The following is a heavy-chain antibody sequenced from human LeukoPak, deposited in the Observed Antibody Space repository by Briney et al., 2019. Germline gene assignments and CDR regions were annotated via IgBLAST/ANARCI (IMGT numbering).Heavy chain of an antibody. CDR3: ARAGGDGYNYDAFDI. D-gene: IGHD5-24*01. J-gene: IGHJ3*02. CDR1: GFNFGNYG. V-gene: IGHV3-53*01. CDR2: IYSGGST. Sequence: GGSLRLSCTASGFNFGNYGMSWVRQAPGKGLEWVSVIYSGGSTYYADSVKGRFTISRDNSKNTLYLQMNSLRAEDTAVYYCARAGGDGYNYDAFDIWGQGTMVTVSS.